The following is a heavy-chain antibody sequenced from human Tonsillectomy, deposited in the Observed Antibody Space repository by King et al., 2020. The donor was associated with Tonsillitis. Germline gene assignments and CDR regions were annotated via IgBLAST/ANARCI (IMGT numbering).Heavy chain of an antibody. CDR3: ARLWFGELDAFDI. Sequence: VQLVESGGGLVQPGGSLRLSCEASGFTFSRFSMNWVRQAPGKGLDWISYISSSSSTIYYPDSVKGRFTISRDNAKNSLYLQMNSLRDEDTAVYYCARLWFGELDAFDIWGQGTMVTVSS. CDR1: GFTFSRFS. D-gene: IGHD3-10*01. CDR2: ISSSSSTI. J-gene: IGHJ3*02. V-gene: IGHV3-48*02.